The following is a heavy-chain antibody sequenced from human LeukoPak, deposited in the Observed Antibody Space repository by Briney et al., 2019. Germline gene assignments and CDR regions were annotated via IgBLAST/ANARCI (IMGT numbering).Heavy chain of an antibody. D-gene: IGHD5-12*01. J-gene: IGHJ6*03. V-gene: IGHV4-59*01. CDR1: GGSISSYY. CDR3: AIRGYSGYGQYYYYYYYMDV. CDR2: IYYSGST. Sequence: SSETLSPTCTVSGGSISSYYWSWIRQPPGKGLEWIGYIYYSGSTNYNPSLKSRVTISVDTSKNQFSLKLSSVTAADTAVYYCAIRGYSGYGQYYYYYYYMDVWGKGTTVTVSS.